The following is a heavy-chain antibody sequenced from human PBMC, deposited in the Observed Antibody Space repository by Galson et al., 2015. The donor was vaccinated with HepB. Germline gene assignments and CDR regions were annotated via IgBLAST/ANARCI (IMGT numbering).Heavy chain of an antibody. D-gene: IGHD4-17*01. CDR1: GFTFSSYA. CDR2: ISYDGSNK. Sequence: SLRLSCAASGFTFSSYAMHWVRQAPGKGLEWMAVISYDGSNKYYADSVKGRFTISSDNSKNTLYLQMNSLRAEDTAVYYCARDHRPYGDYRYFQHWGQGTLVTVSS. V-gene: IGHV3-30*04. J-gene: IGHJ1*01. CDR3: ARDHRPYGDYRYFQH.